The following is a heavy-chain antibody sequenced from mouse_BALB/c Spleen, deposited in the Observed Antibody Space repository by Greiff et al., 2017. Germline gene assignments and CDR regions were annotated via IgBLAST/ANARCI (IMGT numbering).Heavy chain of an antibody. D-gene: IGHD3-2*02. CDR2: IYPSDSYT. V-gene: IGHV1-69*02. CDR3: TRGEAPGDY. CDR1: GYTFTSYW. Sequence: QVQLQQSGAELVRPGASVKLSCKASGYTFTSYWINWVKQRPGQGLEWIGNIYPSDSYTNYNQKFKDKATLTVDKSSSTAYMQLSSPTSEDSAVYYCTRGEAPGDYWGQGTTLTVSS. J-gene: IGHJ2*01.